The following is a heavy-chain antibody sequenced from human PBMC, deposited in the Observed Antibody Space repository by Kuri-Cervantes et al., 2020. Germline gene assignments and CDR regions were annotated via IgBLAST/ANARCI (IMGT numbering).Heavy chain of an antibody. Sequence: GESLKISCAASGFTFSSYAMSWVRQAPGKGLEWVSAISGSGGSTYYADSVKGRFTISRDNSKNTLYLQMNSLRAEDTAVYYCARTHTLRYYCGMDVWGQGTTVTVSS. CDR1: GFTFSSYA. CDR2: ISGSGGST. CDR3: ARTHTLRYYCGMDV. V-gene: IGHV3-23*01. J-gene: IGHJ6*02. D-gene: IGHD1-14*01.